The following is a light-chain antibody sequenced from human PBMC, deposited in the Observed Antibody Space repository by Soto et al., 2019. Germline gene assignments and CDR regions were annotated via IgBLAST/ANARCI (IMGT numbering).Light chain of an antibody. J-gene: IGLJ1*01. V-gene: IGLV1-47*01. CDR2: RNN. Sequence: QSVLTQPPSASGTPGQRVTISCSGSSSNIGSNYVYWYQQLPGTAPKLLIYRNNQRPSGVPDRFSGSKSDTSASLAISGLRSEDEADYYCAAWDDSLSGYVFGTGTKATV. CDR1: SSNIGSNY. CDR3: AAWDDSLSGYV.